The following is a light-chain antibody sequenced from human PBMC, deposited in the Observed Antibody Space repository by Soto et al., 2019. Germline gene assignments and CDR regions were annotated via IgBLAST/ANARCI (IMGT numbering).Light chain of an antibody. CDR2: GNS. CDR3: QSYDRSLSGSRV. V-gene: IGLV1-40*01. Sequence: QLVLTQPPSVSGAPGQRVTISCTGSSSNIGAGYDVHWYQQLRGTAPILLIYGNSSRPSGVPDRFSGSKSGTSASLAITGLQAEDEADYYCQSYDRSLSGSRVFGTGTKLTVL. J-gene: IGLJ1*01. CDR1: SSNIGAGYD.